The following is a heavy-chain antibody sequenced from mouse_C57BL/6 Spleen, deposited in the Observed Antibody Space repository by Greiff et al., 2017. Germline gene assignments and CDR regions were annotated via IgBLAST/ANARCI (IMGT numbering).Heavy chain of an antibody. V-gene: IGHV1-52*01. CDR1: GYTFTSYW. CDR2: IDPSDSET. Sequence: QVQLQQPGAELVRPGSSVKLSCKASGYTFTSYWMHWVKQRPIQGLEWIGNIDPSDSETHYNQKFKDKDTLTVDKSSSTAYMQLSSLTSEDSAVYYCARSRDGYSYWYFDVWGTGTTVTVSS. D-gene: IGHD2-3*01. CDR3: ARSRDGYSYWYFDV. J-gene: IGHJ1*03.